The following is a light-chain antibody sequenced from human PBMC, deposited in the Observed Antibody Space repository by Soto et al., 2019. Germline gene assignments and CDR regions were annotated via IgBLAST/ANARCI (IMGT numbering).Light chain of an antibody. Sequence: DIQITQSPSSLSSSVGERVSITCRASQSISTHLSWYQQKPGKAPKLLIYAASSLQSWVPSRFTGSGSGTDFTLTISSLQPEDFATYYCQQSYTSWWTFGQGTKVDIK. J-gene: IGKJ1*01. CDR2: AAS. CDR1: QSISTH. V-gene: IGKV1-39*01. CDR3: QQSYTSWWT.